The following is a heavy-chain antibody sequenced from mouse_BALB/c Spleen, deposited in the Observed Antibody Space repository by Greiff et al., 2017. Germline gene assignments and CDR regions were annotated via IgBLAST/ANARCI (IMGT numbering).Heavy chain of an antibody. CDR3: ATYDYDRSMDY. Sequence: EVKLVESGAELVRPGALVKLSCKASGFNIKDYYMHWVKQRPEQGLEWIGWIDPENGNTIYDPKFQGKASITADTSSNTAYLQLSSLTSEDTAVYYCATYDYDRSMDYWGQGTSVTVSS. J-gene: IGHJ4*01. CDR1: GFNIKDYY. CDR2: IDPENGNT. V-gene: IGHV14-1*02. D-gene: IGHD2-4*01.